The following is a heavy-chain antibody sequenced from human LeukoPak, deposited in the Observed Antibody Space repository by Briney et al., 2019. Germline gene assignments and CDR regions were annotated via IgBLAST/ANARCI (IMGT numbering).Heavy chain of an antibody. CDR2: ISWNSGSI. J-gene: IGHJ3*02. CDR1: GFTFDDYA. D-gene: IGHD2-2*01. Sequence: PGRSLRLSCAASGFTFDDYAMHWVRQAPGKGLEWVSGISWNSGSIGYADSVKGRFTISRDNAKNSLYLQMNSLRAEDTALYYCAKALLIYCSSTSCDAFDIWGQRTMVTVSS. CDR3: AKALLIYCSSTSCDAFDI. V-gene: IGHV3-9*01.